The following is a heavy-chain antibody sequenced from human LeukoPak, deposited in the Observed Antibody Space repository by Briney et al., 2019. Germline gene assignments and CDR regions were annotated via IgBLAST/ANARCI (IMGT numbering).Heavy chain of an antibody. CDR3: ARELNGSFDP. D-gene: IGHD4/OR15-4a*01. Sequence: PSETLSLTCTVSGGSISSYYWSWIRQPPGKGLEWIGYIHYSGGITYYNPSLKSRVTISVDTSKNQFSLSLSSVTAADTAVYYCARELNGSFDPWAQGTLVTLPS. CDR2: IHYSGGIT. V-gene: IGHV4-59*12. CDR1: GGSISSYY. J-gene: IGHJ5*02.